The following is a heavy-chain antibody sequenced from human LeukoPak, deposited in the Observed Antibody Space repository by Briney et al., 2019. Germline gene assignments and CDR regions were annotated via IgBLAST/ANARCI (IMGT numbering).Heavy chain of an antibody. CDR3: AREAAGIIPY. CDR1: GYSFTGYS. V-gene: IGHV1-69*13. Sequence: SVKVSCKASGYSFTGYSMNWVRQAPGQGLEWMGGIIPIFGTANYAQKFQGRVTITADESTSTAYMELSSLRSEDTAVYYCAREAAGIIPYWGQGTLVTVSS. CDR2: IIPIFGTA. J-gene: IGHJ4*02. D-gene: IGHD6-13*01.